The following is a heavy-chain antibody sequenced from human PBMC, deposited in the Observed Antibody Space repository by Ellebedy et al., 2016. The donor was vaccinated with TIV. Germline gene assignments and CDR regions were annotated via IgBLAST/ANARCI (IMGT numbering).Heavy chain of an antibody. CDR2: INPNSGGT. D-gene: IGHD5-24*01. J-gene: IGHJ4*02. CDR1: GYTFTGYY. V-gene: IGHV1-2*05. Sequence: ASVKVSCKASGYTFTGYYMHWVRQATGQGLEWMGRINPNSGGTNYAQKFQGRVTMTRDTSISTAYMELSRLRSDDTVVYYCAREYSVCRDGYNCDRHFDYWGQGTLVTVSS. CDR3: AREYSVCRDGYNCDRHFDY.